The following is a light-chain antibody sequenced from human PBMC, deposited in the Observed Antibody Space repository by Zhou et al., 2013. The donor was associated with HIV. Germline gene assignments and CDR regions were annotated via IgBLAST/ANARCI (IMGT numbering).Light chain of an antibody. CDR2: GTS. CDR3: QSYSDWPPLYT. CDR1: QTISSGY. J-gene: IGKJ2*01. Sequence: EIVLTQSPGTLSLSPGERATLSCRASQTISSGYLAWYQHIPGQAPRLLIFGTSSRATGIPERFSGSGSGTEFTLTISRLEPEDFAVYYCQSYSDWPPLYTFGQGTKLEIK. V-gene: IGKV3-20*01.